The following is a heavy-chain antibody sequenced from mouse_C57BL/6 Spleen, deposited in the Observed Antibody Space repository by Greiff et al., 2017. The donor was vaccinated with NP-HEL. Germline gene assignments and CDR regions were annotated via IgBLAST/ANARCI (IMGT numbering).Heavy chain of an antibody. J-gene: IGHJ1*03. CDR1: GYTFTDYY. D-gene: IGHD1-1*01. CDR2: INPYNGGT. Sequence: EVQLQQSGPVLVKPGASVKMSCKASGYTFTDYYMNWVKQSHGKSLEWIGVINPYNGGTSYNQKFKGKATLTVDKSSSTAYMELNSLTSEDSAVYYGARGRHHYYGSSYEGYFDVWGTGTTVTVSS. CDR3: ARGRHHYYGSSYEGYFDV. V-gene: IGHV1-19*01.